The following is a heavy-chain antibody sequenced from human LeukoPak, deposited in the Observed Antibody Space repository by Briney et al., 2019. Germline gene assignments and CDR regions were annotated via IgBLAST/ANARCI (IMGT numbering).Heavy chain of an antibody. Sequence: GGSLRLSCAASGFTFSNYAMSWVSHAPGKGLESVSTISGGGGNTYYADSVKGRFTISRDNSENTLYLQINSLRAEDTAVYYCAKAATIRGVVKDQNWFDPWGQGTLVTVSS. CDR2: ISGGGGNT. V-gene: IGHV3-23*01. D-gene: IGHD3-10*01. CDR3: AKAATIRGVVKDQNWFDP. J-gene: IGHJ5*02. CDR1: GFTFSNYA.